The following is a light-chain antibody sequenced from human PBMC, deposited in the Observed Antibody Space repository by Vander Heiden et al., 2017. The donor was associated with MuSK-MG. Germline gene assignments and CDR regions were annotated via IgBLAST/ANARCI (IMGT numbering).Light chain of an antibody. CDR3: QQVKSDPVT. J-gene: IGKJ5*01. Sequence: DIQLTQSPSFLSASVGDRVTITCRASQGFSSYLAWYQQRPGKAPKLLIYVASTLQSGVPSRFSGSGSGTEFTLTISSLQPEDFATYYCQQVKSDPVTFGQATRLEVK. V-gene: IGKV1-9*01. CDR1: QGFSSY. CDR2: VAS.